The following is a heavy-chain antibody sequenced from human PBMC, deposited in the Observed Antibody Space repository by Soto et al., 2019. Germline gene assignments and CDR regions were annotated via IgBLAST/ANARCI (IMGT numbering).Heavy chain of an antibody. J-gene: IGHJ4*02. V-gene: IGHV4-30-2*01. CDR1: GGSFRSGGYS. CDR3: VRAGPQGYFDY. CDR2: IYHIGST. Sequence: SDTLSLTCAVSGGSFRSGGYSWSWIRQPPGKGLEGIGYIYHIGSTYYNPSLKSRVTISVDRSKSQFSLKLSSVTAADTAVYYCVRAGPQGYFDYWGQGTLVTVSS.